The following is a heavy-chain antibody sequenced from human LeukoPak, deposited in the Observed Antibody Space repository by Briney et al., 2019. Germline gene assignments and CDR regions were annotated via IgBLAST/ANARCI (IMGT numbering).Heavy chain of an antibody. D-gene: IGHD4-23*01. Sequence: GESLQISCQGSGYSFTSYWIGWARQMPGKGLEWMGIIYPGDSDTRYSPSFQGQVTISADKSISTAYLQWSSLKASDTAMYYCARLVAEYRGGWYYYMDVWGKGTTVTVSS. CDR1: GYSFTSYW. CDR2: IYPGDSDT. CDR3: ARLVAEYRGGWYYYMDV. J-gene: IGHJ6*03. V-gene: IGHV5-51*01.